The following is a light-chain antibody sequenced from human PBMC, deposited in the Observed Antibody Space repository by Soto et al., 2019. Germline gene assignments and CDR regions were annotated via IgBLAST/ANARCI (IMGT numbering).Light chain of an antibody. V-gene: IGKV3-20*01. CDR1: QSVSSSS. J-gene: IGKJ1*01. CDR2: GAS. CDR3: QQYGSSPTT. Sequence: VFTHSPGTLTLSPGERATLSGRASQSVSSSSLAWYRQKPGQAPRLLIYGASNRATGIPDRFSGSGSGTDFTLTISRLEPEDFAVYYCQQYGSSPTTFGQGTKV.